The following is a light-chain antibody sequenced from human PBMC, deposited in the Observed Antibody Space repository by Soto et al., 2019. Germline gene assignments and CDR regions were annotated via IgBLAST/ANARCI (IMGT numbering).Light chain of an antibody. CDR1: QSVTSIY. J-gene: IGKJ4*01. V-gene: IGKV3D-20*02. CDR2: GTS. Sequence: TQSPGTLSLSPGERATLSCRAVQSVTSIYLAWYQQKPGQAPRLLIYGTSFRASGIPDRFRGSGSGTDFTLTISSLEPEDSAVYYCQQRSGWPPLTFGGGTRVEIK. CDR3: QQRSGWPPLT.